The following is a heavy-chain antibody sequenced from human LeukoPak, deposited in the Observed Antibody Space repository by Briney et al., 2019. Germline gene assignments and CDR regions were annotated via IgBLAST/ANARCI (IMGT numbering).Heavy chain of an antibody. V-gene: IGHV3-23*01. CDR2: ISGGGGGA. CDR3: AKDLNSYGDYVTPFDY. CDR1: GFTFSDYA. Sequence: GGSLRLSCAASGFTFSDYAMRWVRQAPGKGLEWLSEISGGGGGAYYADSVKGRFTISRDNSKNTLYLQMNSLRAEDTAVYYCAKDLNSYGDYVTPFDYWGQGTLVTVSS. J-gene: IGHJ4*02. D-gene: IGHD4-17*01.